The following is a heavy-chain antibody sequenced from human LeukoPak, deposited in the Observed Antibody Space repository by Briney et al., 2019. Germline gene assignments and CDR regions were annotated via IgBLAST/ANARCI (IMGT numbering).Heavy chain of an antibody. CDR2: ISGSGGST. J-gene: IGHJ4*02. CDR3: AKDRENIVVVVAAFDY. D-gene: IGHD2-15*01. CDR1: GFTFSSYA. V-gene: IGHV3-23*01. Sequence: GGSLRLSCAASGFTFSSYAMSWVRQAPGKGLEWVSAISGSGGSTYYADSVKGRFTISRDNSKNTLYLQMNSLRAEDTAVYYCAKDRENIVVVVAAFDYWGQGTLVTVSS.